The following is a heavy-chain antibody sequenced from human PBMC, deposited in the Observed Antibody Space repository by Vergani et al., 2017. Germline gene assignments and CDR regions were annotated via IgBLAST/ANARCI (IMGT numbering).Heavy chain of an antibody. CDR1: GFTFSSYS. CDR3: ARGGLTVTTLLVD. Sequence: EVQLVESGGGLVKPGGSLRLSCAASGFTFSSYSMNWVRQAPGKGLEWVSSISSSNSYIYYADSVKGRFTITRDNAKNSLYLQVNSLRAEGTAVYYCARGGLTVTTLLVDWGQGTLVTVSS. D-gene: IGHD4-17*01. CDR2: ISSSNSYI. V-gene: IGHV3-21*01. J-gene: IGHJ4*02.